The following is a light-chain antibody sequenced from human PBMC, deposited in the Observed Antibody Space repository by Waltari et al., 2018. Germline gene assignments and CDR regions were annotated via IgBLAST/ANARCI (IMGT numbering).Light chain of an antibody. CDR2: PSS. V-gene: IGKV1-12*01. Sequence: DIQMTQSPSSVSASVGDIVTITCRASLGISRWVAWYQQKPGKAPKLLIFPSSSLRSGVSSRFSGSGSGTDFTLTISSLQPEDFATYYCLQANSFPWTFGQGTKVDIK. CDR3: LQANSFPWT. CDR1: LGISRW. J-gene: IGKJ1*01.